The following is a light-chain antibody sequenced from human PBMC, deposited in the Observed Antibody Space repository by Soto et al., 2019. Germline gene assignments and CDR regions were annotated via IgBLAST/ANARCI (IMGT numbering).Light chain of an antibody. CDR2: GAS. CDR3: QQYNTWPT. CDR1: QSVSSN. V-gene: IGKV3-15*01. Sequence: EIVVTQSPATLSVSPGERATLSCRASQSVSSNLAWYQQKPGQAPRLLIYGASTRATGIPARFSGSASGTEFTLTISSLQSEDFAVYYCQQYNTWPTFGQGTRLEIK. J-gene: IGKJ5*01.